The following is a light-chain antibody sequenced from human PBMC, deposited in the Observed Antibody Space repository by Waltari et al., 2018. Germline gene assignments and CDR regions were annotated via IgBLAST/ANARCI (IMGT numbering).Light chain of an antibody. J-gene: IGLJ1*01. CDR3: QCYDSALSGSYV. CDR1: SSNIGAGYG. V-gene: IGLV1-40*01. Sequence: QSVLTQPPSVSGAPGQRVSISCTGTSSNIGAGYGVYWYQQLPGTAPKIIMYSDGMRPSWVPDRFSGSESGTSAALAITGLQAEDEADYFCQCYDSALSGSYVFGPGTRVTVL. CDR2: SDG.